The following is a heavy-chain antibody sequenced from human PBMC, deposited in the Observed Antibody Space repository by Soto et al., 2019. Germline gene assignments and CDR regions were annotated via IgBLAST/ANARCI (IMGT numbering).Heavy chain of an antibody. Sequence: QVQLVQSGAEVKKPGASVKVSCKASGYTFTSYGISWVRQAPGQGLEWMGWINGYNGNTNHAQKLQGSVTMSTDTSTSTAYMELMSLRSDDSAVYYCARMGDVPYYYYGMDVWGQGTTVTVSS. D-gene: IGHD3-16*01. J-gene: IGHJ6*02. CDR1: GYTFTSYG. CDR3: ARMGDVPYYYYGMDV. V-gene: IGHV1-18*01. CDR2: INGYNGNT.